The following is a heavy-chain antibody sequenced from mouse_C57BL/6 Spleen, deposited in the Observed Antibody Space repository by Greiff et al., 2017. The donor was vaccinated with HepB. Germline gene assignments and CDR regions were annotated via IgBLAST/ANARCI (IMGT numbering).Heavy chain of an antibody. Sequence: QVQLQQPGAELVMPGASVKLSCKASGYTFTSYWMHWVKQRPGQGLEWIGEIDPSDSYTNYNQQFKGKSTLTVDKSSSTAYMQLSSLTSEDSAVYYCARRYGSSAMDYWGQGTSVTVSS. CDR3: ARRYGSSAMDY. CDR2: IDPSDSYT. D-gene: IGHD1-1*01. V-gene: IGHV1-69*01. J-gene: IGHJ4*01. CDR1: GYTFTSYW.